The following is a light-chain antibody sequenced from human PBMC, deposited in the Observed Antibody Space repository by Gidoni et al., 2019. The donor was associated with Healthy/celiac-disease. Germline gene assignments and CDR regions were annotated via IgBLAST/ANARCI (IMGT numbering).Light chain of an antibody. CDR3: QQYGSSRT. J-gene: IGKJ1*01. CDR2: GAS. CDR1: QSVSSSY. Sequence: EIVLTQSPGTLSLSPGERATLSCRASQSVSSSYLAWYQQKPGQAPRLLIYGASSRATGIPDRFSGSGSGTDFTITISRLEPEDFAVYYCQQYGSSRTFGQXTKVEIK. V-gene: IGKV3-20*01.